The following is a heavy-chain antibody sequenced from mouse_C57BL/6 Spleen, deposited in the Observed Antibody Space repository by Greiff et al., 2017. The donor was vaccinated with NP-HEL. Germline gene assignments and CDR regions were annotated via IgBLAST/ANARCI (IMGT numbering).Heavy chain of an antibody. CDR2: ILPGSGST. J-gene: IGHJ3*01. CDR1: GYTFTGYW. V-gene: IGHV1-9*01. Sequence: VQLQQSGAELMKPGASVKLSCKATGYTFTGYWIEWVKQRPGHGLEWIGEILPGSGSTNYNEKFKGKATFTEDTSSNTAYMQLSSLTTEYSAIYYCARRALYYDYDGFAYWGQGTLVTVSA. D-gene: IGHD2-4*01. CDR3: ARRALYYDYDGFAY.